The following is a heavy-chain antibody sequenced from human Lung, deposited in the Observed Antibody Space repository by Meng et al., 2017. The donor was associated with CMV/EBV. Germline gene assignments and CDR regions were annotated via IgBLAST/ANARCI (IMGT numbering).Heavy chain of an antibody. CDR2: ISSSGSTI. CDR3: ATVRYEYESSGYPYY. D-gene: IGHD3-22*01. J-gene: IGHJ4*02. V-gene: IGHV3-48*03. CDR1: GFTFSSYE. Sequence: GGSLRLXCAASGFTFSSYEMNWVRQAPGKGLEWVSYISSSGSTIYYADSVKGRFTISRDNAKNSLYLQMNSLRAEDTAVYYCATVRYEYESSGYPYYWGKGTXVTVSS.